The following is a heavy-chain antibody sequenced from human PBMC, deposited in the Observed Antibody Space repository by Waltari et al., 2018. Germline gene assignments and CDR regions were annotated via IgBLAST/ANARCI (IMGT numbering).Heavy chain of an antibody. CDR1: GFTVRTNF. V-gene: IGHV3-53*01. CDR2: IYSGGNT. Sequence: EVQLVESGGNLIQPGGSLRLSCAASGFTVRTNFISWVRQAPGKGLEWVSIIYSGGNTYDAGSVKGRFTISRDNYKNMVYLEMNSLRAEDTAVYYCAKQSPSYTRGWYPLESWGPGTLVTVSS. CDR3: AKQSPSYTRGWYPLES. D-gene: IGHD6-19*01. J-gene: IGHJ4*02.